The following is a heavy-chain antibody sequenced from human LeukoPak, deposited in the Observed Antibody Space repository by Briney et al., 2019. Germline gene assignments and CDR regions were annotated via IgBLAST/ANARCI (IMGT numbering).Heavy chain of an antibody. V-gene: IGHV4-31*03. CDR3: ARFLYGDYGIYIDY. J-gene: IGHJ4*02. CDR1: GGSISSGGYY. CDR2: IYYSGST. Sequence: PSQTLSLTCTVSGGSISSGGYYWSWIRQHPGKGLEWIGYIYYSGSTYYNPSLKSRVTTSVDTSKNQFSLKLSSVTAADTAVYYCARFLYGDYGIYIDYWGQGTLVTVSS. D-gene: IGHD4-17*01.